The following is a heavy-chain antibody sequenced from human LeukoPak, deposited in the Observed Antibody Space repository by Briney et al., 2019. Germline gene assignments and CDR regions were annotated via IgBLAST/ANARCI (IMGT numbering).Heavy chain of an antibody. J-gene: IGHJ4*02. Sequence: SETLSLTCTVSGGSISSYYWSWIRQPPGKGLEWIGYIYYSGSTNYNPSLKSRVTISVDTSKNQFSLKLSSVTAADTAVYYCGEVVPAAIPGRGVDYWGQGTLVTVSS. CDR3: GEVVPAAIPGRGVDY. CDR1: GGSISSYY. D-gene: IGHD2-2*01. V-gene: IGHV4-59*12. CDR2: IYYSGST.